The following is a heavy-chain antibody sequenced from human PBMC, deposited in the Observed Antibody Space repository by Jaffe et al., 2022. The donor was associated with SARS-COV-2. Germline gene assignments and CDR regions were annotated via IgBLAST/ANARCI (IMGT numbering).Heavy chain of an antibody. J-gene: IGHJ6*02. CDR2: ISSSSSYT. V-gene: IGHV3-11*06. D-gene: IGHD6-13*01. CDR3: ARLAAAGVGYYYYYGMDV. Sequence: QVQLVESGGGLVKPGGSLRLSCAASGFTFSDYYMSWIRQAPGKGLEWVSYISSSSSYTNYADSVKGRFTISRDNAKNSLYLQMNSLRAEDTAVYYCARLAAAGVGYYYYYGMDVWGQGTTVTVSS. CDR1: GFTFSDYY.